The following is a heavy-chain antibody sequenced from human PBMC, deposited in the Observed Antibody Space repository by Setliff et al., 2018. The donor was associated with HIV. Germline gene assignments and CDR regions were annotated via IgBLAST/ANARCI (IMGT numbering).Heavy chain of an antibody. V-gene: IGHV4-61*02. CDR2: IYTSGST. CDR1: DGSISTGSYY. Sequence: SETLSLTCTVADGSISTGSYYWSWVRQPAGRGLEWIGRIYTSGSTNYNPSLKSRVTMSVDTSKNQFSLNLTSVTAADTAVYYCARGRFVGLDYWGQGTLVTSPQ. D-gene: IGHD3-16*02. CDR3: ARGRFVGLDY. J-gene: IGHJ4*02.